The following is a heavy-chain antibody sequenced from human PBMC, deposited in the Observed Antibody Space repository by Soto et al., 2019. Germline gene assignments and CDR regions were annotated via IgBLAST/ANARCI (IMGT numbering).Heavy chain of an antibody. CDR1: GGTFNNYV. V-gene: IGHV1-69*06. CDR2: IIPIFGTA. J-gene: IGHJ4*02. CDR3: AGRCDSTSCLAHFDY. D-gene: IGHD2-2*01. Sequence: ASVKVSCKASGGTFNNYVINWVRQAPGQGLEWMGGIIPIFGTANYAQKFQGRVTITADKSTSTAYMELNSLRSEDTAVYYCAGRCDSTSCLAHFDYWGQGTLVTVSS.